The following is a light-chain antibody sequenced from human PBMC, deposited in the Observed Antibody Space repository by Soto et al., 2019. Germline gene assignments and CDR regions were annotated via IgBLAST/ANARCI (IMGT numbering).Light chain of an antibody. V-gene: IGLV2-14*01. CDR3: DSFTSSRAYV. CDR2: EVS. Sequence: QSALTQPASVSGSPGQSITISCTGTSSDVGGHDYVSWYQQQSGKAPKLIIYEVSSRPSGVSNRFSGSKSGNTASLTISGLQADDEADYYCDSFTSSRAYVFGVGTKLTVL. CDR1: SSDVGGHDY. J-gene: IGLJ1*01.